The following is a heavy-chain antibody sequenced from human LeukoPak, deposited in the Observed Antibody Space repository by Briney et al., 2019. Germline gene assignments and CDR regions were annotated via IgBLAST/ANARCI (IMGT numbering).Heavy chain of an antibody. J-gene: IGHJ5*02. CDR1: GFTFSNYA. CDR3: SRLQYYYDSSGYVHSWFDP. V-gene: IGHV3-23*01. CDR2: VSDSGDSA. Sequence: GGSLRLSCAASGFTFSNYAMSWVRQAPGKGLEWVSTVSDSGDSAYYADSVKGRFTISRDNSKNTLYLQMNSLKTEDTAVYYCSRLQYYYDSSGYVHSWFDPWGQGTLVTVSS. D-gene: IGHD3-22*01.